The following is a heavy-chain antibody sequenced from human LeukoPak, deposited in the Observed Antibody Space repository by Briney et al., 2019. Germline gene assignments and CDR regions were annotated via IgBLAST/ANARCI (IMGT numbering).Heavy chain of an antibody. CDR2: INHSGRT. CDR3: ARVYGDYREGWYFDL. V-gene: IGHV4-34*01. D-gene: IGHD4-17*01. CDR1: GGFFRGYY. J-gene: IGHJ2*01. Sequence: SETLSLTCAVCGGFFRGYYWSWIRQPPGKGVEWIGEINHSGRTNYNPSLKRRVTISVDTSKNQFSLKLSTVTAADTAVYYCARVYGDYREGWYFDLWGRGTLVTVSS.